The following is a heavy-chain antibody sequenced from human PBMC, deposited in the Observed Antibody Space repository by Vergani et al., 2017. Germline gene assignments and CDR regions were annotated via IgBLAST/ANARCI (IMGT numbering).Heavy chain of an antibody. V-gene: IGHV4-39*01. Sequence: QVQLQESGPGLVKPSQTLSLTCSVSGDSISSSSYYWGWIRQPPGKGLEWIGNIYHSGGAYYNPSLKGRVTISVDTSKNQFSLEVTSVTAADTAIYCCARTESFILRYFHWALWGQGTLVTVSS. CDR3: ARTESFILRYFHWAL. CDR1: GDSISSSSYY. D-gene: IGHD3-9*01. CDR2: IYHSGGA. J-gene: IGHJ4*02.